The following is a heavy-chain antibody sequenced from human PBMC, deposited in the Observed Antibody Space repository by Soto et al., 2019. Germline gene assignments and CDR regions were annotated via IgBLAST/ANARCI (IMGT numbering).Heavy chain of an antibody. CDR2: IYYSGST. Sequence: SETLSLTCSVSGGSINSSSYFWGWVRQPPGKGLEWIGSIYYSGSTYYNPSLRSRVTISVDTSKNQFSLKLSSVTAADTAVFYCARHYSSGSRNWFDPWGRGTLVTVSS. CDR3: ARHYSSGSRNWFDP. CDR1: GGSINSSSYF. D-gene: IGHD6-19*01. V-gene: IGHV4-39*01. J-gene: IGHJ5*02.